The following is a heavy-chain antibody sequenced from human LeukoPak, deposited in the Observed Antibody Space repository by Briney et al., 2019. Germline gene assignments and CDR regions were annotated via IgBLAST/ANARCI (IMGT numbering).Heavy chain of an antibody. Sequence: SETLSLTCTVSGGSITSNSYYWGWIRQPPGKGLEWIGSITYSGSTYYNPSLKRRVTISIDSSKNQFSLKLSSVTAADTAVYYCARERREQLLPPYTRSVTYFDYWGQGTLVTVSS. CDR1: GGSITSNSYY. V-gene: IGHV4-39*07. J-gene: IGHJ4*02. D-gene: IGHD2-2*01. CDR2: ITYSGST. CDR3: ARERREQLLPPYTRSVTYFDY.